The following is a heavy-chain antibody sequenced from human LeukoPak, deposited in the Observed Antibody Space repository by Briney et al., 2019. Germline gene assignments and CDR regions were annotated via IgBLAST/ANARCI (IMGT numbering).Heavy chain of an antibody. D-gene: IGHD2-15*01. V-gene: IGHV4-38-2*01. CDR1: GYSISSGYY. Sequence: SETLSLTCGVSGYSISSGYYWGWIRQPPGKGLEWIGSIYHGGSTYYNPSLKSRVTISVDTSKNQFSLKLSSLTAADTAVYCCASVIYCSGGSCYDGAWFDPWGQGTLVTVSS. J-gene: IGHJ5*02. CDR3: ASVIYCSGGSCYDGAWFDP. CDR2: IYHGGST.